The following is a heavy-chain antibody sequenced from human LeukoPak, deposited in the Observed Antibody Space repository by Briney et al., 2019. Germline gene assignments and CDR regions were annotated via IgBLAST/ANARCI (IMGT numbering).Heavy chain of an antibody. CDR1: GFTFSDYY. CDR3: ARAGYYDSSGYYGLNGY. Sequence: KSGGSLRLSCAASGFTFSDYYMSWIRQAPGKGLEWVSYISNSGSTIYYADSVKGRFTISRDNAKNSLYLQMNSLRAEDTAVYYCARAGYYDSSGYYGLNGYWGQGTLVTVSS. V-gene: IGHV3-11*01. CDR2: ISNSGSTI. J-gene: IGHJ4*02. D-gene: IGHD3-22*01.